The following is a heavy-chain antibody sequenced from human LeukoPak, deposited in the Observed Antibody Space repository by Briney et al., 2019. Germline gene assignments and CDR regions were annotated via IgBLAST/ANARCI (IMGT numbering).Heavy chain of an antibody. Sequence: SETLSLTCTVSVDSIRGSSYCWGWIRQPPGKGLEWIGSIYYSGSTYYNPSLKSRVTISVVTSKNQFSLKLSSVSSPVTAVYYCAREIYSYGYSSDYWGQGTLVTVSS. D-gene: IGHD5-18*01. CDR3: AREIYSYGYSSDY. CDR2: IYYSGST. CDR1: VDSIRGSSYC. J-gene: IGHJ4*02. V-gene: IGHV4-39*02.